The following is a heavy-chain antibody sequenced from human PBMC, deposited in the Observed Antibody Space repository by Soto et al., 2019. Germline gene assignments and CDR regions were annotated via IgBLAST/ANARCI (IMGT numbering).Heavy chain of an antibody. V-gene: IGHV4-34*01. CDR2: INHSRST. J-gene: IGHJ4*02. CDR1: GGAFSGYY. CDR3: ARGPPTVTTGYYFDY. Sequence: QVQLQQWGAGLLKPSETLSLTCAVYGGAFSGYYWSWIRQPPGKGLEWIGEINHSRSTNYNPSLKGRVTISVDTSKNQLSPKVSSVTAADTAAYYCARGPPTVTTGYYFDYWGQGTLVTVSS. D-gene: IGHD4-17*01.